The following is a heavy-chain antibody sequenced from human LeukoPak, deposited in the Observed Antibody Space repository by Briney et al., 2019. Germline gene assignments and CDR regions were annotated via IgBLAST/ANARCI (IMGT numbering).Heavy chain of an antibody. Sequence: GGSLRLSCAASGFTFSSYGMHWVRQAPGKGLEWVAFIRYDGSNKYYADSVKVRFTISRDNSKNTLYLQMNSLRAEDTAVYYCAKDQCSGGSCALGLDVWGKGTTVTVSS. CDR1: GFTFSSYG. V-gene: IGHV3-30*02. J-gene: IGHJ6*04. D-gene: IGHD2-15*01. CDR2: IRYDGSNK. CDR3: AKDQCSGGSCALGLDV.